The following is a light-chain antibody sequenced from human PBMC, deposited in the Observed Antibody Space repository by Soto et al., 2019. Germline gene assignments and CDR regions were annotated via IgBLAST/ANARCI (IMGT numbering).Light chain of an antibody. J-gene: IGLJ2*01. V-gene: IGLV2-14*01. CDR2: EVS. Sequence: QSALTQPASVSGSPGQSITISCTGTSSDVGGYDYVSWYQQHPGKAPKLIIYEVSNRPSGASDRFSGSKSGNTASLTISGLQAEDEADYYCSSYTSSSTLVFGGGTKLTVL. CDR3: SSYTSSSTLV. CDR1: SSDVGGYDY.